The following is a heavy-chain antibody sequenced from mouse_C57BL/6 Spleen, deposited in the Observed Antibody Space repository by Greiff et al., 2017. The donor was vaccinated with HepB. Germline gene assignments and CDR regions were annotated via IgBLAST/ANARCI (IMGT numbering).Heavy chain of an antibody. CDR2: INPGSGGT. Sequence: VKLQESGAELVRPGTSVKVSCKASGYAFTNYLIEWVKQRPGQGLEWIGVINPGSGGTNYNEKFKGKATLTADKSSSTAYMQLSSLTSEDSAVYFCARDSSGYWYYFDYWGQGTTLTVSS. V-gene: IGHV1-54*01. D-gene: IGHD3-2*02. CDR3: ARDSSGYWYYFDY. J-gene: IGHJ2*01. CDR1: GYAFTNYL.